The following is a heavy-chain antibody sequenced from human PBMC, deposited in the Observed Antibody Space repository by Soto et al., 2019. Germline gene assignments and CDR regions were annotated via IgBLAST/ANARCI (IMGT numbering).Heavy chain of an antibody. V-gene: IGHV1-8*01. CDR2: MNPNSGNT. CDR3: ARGGPYYDSSGSYYRH. J-gene: IGHJ4*02. CDR1: GYTFTSYD. D-gene: IGHD3-22*01. Sequence: ASVKVSCKASGYTFTSYDINWVRLAPGQGLEWMGWMNPNSGNTGYAQKFQGRVTMTRNTSISTAYMELSSLRSEDTAVYYCARGGPYYDSSGSYYRHWGQGTLVTVSS.